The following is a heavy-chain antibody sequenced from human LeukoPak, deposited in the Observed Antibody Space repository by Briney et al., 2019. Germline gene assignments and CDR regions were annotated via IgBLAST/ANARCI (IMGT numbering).Heavy chain of an antibody. V-gene: IGHV4-31*03. Sequence: SQTLSLTCTVSGGSIGSGGYYWSWIRQHPGKGQEWIGYIYYSGSTYYNPSLKSRVTISVDTSKNQFSLKLSSVTAADTAVYYCAREDTISLFDYWGQGTLVTVSS. CDR3: AREDTISLFDY. CDR1: GGSIGSGGYY. CDR2: IYYSGST. J-gene: IGHJ4*02. D-gene: IGHD3-3*01.